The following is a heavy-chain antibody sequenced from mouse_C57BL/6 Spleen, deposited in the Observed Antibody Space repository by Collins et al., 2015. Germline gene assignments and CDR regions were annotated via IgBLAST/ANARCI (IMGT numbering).Heavy chain of an antibody. J-gene: IGHJ1*01. CDR2: INPSNGGT. D-gene: IGHD1-1*02. Sequence: QVQLQQSGAELVKPGASVKLSCKASGYTFTSYYMYWVKQRPGQGLEWIGEINPSNGGTNFNEKFKSKATLTVDKSSSTAYMQLSSLTSEDSAVYYCTRPYYGHFDVWGAGTTVTVSS. CDR3: TRPYYGHFDV. CDR1: GYTFTSYY. V-gene: IGHV1S81*02.